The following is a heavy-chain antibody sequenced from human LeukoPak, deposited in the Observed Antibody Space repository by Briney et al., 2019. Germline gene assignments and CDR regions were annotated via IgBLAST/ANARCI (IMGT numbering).Heavy chain of an antibody. CDR1: GGTFSSYA. CDR3: ARAPPLIAVAGKGDY. J-gene: IGHJ4*02. V-gene: IGHV1-69*04. Sequence: SVKVSCKASGGTFSSYAISWVRQAPGQGLEWMGRIIPILGIASYAQKFQGRVTITADKSTSTAYMELSSLRSEDTAVYYCARAPPLIAVAGKGDYWGQGTLVTVSS. CDR2: IIPILGIA. D-gene: IGHD6-19*01.